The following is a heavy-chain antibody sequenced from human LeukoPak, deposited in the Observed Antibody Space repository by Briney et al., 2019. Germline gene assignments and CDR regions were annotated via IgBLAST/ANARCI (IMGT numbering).Heavy chain of an antibody. Sequence: RGESLKIPCQVSEYNYPNYWFGWVRQMPGKGLEWLGIIYPGVSSPYYSPSFQGHIIISADKSINAAYLQWDSLRASDTAIYFCTTAQDGNFYWDYWGQGTLVTVSS. CDR1: EYNYPNYW. CDR3: TTAQDGNFYWDY. CDR2: IYPGVSSP. V-gene: IGHV5-51*01. D-gene: IGHD3-9*01. J-gene: IGHJ4*02.